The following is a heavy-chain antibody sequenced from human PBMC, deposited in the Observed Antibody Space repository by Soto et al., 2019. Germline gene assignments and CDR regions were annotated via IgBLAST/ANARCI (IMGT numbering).Heavy chain of an antibody. D-gene: IGHD6-19*01. CDR3: ARRPMVGPVAENAFDI. J-gene: IGHJ3*02. V-gene: IGHV4-39*01. Sequence: SETLSLTCSVSDGSVSSSHYFWAWIRKSPGKGLEWIGSVYYSGTTYYNPSLKRRVTISVDTYNQFSLKLSSVTAADTAYYFCARRPMVGPVAENAFDIWGQGTRVTVSS. CDR2: VYYSGTT. CDR1: DGSVSSSHYF.